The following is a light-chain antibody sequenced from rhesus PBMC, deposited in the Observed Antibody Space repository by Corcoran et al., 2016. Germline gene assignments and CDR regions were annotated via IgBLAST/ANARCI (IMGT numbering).Light chain of an antibody. CDR1: QNIYSN. J-gene: IGKJ1*01. CDR2: AAS. CDR3: QHYYNNPRT. Sequence: DIQMTQSPSALSATVGDRVTISCRASQNIYSNLAWYQQKPGKAPKLLIYAASSLQTGIPSRFSGSGYGTDFTLPISSLQPEDSAAYYCQHYYNNPRTFGQGTKVEIK. V-gene: IGKV1S12*01.